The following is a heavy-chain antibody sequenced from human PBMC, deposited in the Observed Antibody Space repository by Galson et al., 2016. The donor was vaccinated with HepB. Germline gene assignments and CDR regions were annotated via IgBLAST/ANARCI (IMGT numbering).Heavy chain of an antibody. CDR2: INPSDGST. Sequence: SCKASGYTFTSYYMHWVRQAPGHGLEWMGIINPSDGSTNYAQKLQGRLTLTRDTSTSTVYMELSRLRSEDTAVYYCATQTYYYGNNPWGWFDPWGQGTLVTVSS. J-gene: IGHJ5*02. V-gene: IGHV1-46*01. CDR1: GYTFTSYY. D-gene: IGHD3-10*01. CDR3: ATQTYYYGNNPWGWFDP.